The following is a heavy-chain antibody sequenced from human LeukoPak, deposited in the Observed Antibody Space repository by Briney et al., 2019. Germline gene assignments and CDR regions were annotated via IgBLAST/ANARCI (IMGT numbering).Heavy chain of an antibody. CDR2: INPNSGGT. Sequence: EASVKVSCKASTYTFITYGVAWVRQAPGQGLEWMGWINPNSGGTQYSQKFQGRVTLTRDTSITTGYMELSGLTSDDTAVYYCASLSYYDLSGYFYWGQGTLVTVSS. CDR1: TYTFITYG. J-gene: IGHJ4*02. D-gene: IGHD3-22*01. V-gene: IGHV1-2*02. CDR3: ASLSYYDLSGYFY.